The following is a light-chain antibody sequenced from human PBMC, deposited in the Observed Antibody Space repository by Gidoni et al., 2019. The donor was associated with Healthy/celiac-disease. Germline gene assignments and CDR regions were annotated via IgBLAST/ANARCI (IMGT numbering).Light chain of an antibody. CDR3: QQGYRTPRT. CDR1: QSISSY. V-gene: IGKV1-39*01. Sequence: DVQMTHSPSSLSAAVRDRLTITCRASQSISSYLNWYQQKPGKPPKLLIYAASSLQSGVPYRFSGSGAGTDFTLTISRLEPEDFATYYCQQGYRTPRTFGQGTKVEIK. CDR2: AAS. J-gene: IGKJ1*01.